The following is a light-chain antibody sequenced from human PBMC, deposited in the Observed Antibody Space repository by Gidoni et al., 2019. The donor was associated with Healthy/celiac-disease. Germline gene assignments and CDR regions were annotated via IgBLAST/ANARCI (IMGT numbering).Light chain of an antibody. J-gene: IGLJ3*02. CDR1: RSNIGAGYD. CDR2: GNS. CDR3: QSYDSSLSGFWV. V-gene: IGLV1-40*01. Sequence: QSVLTQPPSVSGAPGQRVTISCTGSRSNIGAGYDVHWYQQLPGTAPKLLIYGNSNRPSGVPDRFSGSKPGTSASLAITGLQAEDEADYYCQSYDSSLSGFWVFGGGTKLTVL.